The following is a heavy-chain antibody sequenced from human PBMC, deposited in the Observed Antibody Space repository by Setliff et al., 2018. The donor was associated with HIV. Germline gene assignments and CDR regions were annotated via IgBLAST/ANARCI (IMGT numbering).Heavy chain of an antibody. Sequence: PSETLSLTCTVSGGSISSGYYWGWIRQPPGKGLEWIGSIYHSGSTYYNPSLKSRVTISVDTSKNQFSLKLSSVTAADTAVYYCARVPLGYYDSSGPRDAFDIWGQGTMVTVSS. CDR3: ARVPLGYYDSSGPRDAFDI. CDR1: GGSISSGYY. V-gene: IGHV4-38-2*02. CDR2: IYHSGST. J-gene: IGHJ3*02. D-gene: IGHD3-22*01.